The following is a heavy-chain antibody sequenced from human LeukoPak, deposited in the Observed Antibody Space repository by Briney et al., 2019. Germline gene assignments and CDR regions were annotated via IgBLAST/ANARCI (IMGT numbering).Heavy chain of an antibody. CDR3: ARDPRTLEWLSPMGY. V-gene: IGHV1-2*02. D-gene: IGHD3-3*01. Sequence: GASVKVSCKASGYTFTGYYMHWVRQAPGQGLEWMGWINPNSGGTNYAQKFQGRVTMTRDTSISTAYMELSRLRSDDTAVYYCARDPRTLEWLSPMGYWGQGTLVTVPS. CDR1: GYTFTGYY. J-gene: IGHJ4*02. CDR2: INPNSGGT.